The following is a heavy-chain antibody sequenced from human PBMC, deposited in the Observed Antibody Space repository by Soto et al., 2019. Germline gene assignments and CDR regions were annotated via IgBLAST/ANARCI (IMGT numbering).Heavy chain of an antibody. D-gene: IGHD5-12*01. Sequence: QVQLQESGPGLVKPSQTLSLTCTVSGGSISSGDYYWSWIRQPPGKGLEWIGYIYYSGSTYYNPSLKSRLTIAVDTSKIQFSLKLSSVTAADTAVYYCARWLGYGPHFDYWGQGTLVTVSS. CDR2: IYYSGST. J-gene: IGHJ4*02. CDR3: ARWLGYGPHFDY. V-gene: IGHV4-30-4*01. CDR1: GGSISSGDYY.